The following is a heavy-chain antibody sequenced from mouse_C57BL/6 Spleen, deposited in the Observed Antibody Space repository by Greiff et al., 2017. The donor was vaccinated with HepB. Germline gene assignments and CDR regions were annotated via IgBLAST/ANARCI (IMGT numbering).Heavy chain of an antibody. CDR1: GYTFTDYY. CDR3: ARSPTVGYFDV. CDR2: IYPGSGNT. J-gene: IGHJ1*03. V-gene: IGHV1-76*01. D-gene: IGHD1-1*01. Sequence: QVQLKESGAELVRPGASVKLSCKASGYTFTDYYINWVKQRPGQGLEWIARIYPGSGNTYYNEKFKGKATLTAEKSSSTAYMQLSSLTSEDSAVYFCARSPTVGYFDVWGTGTTVTVSS.